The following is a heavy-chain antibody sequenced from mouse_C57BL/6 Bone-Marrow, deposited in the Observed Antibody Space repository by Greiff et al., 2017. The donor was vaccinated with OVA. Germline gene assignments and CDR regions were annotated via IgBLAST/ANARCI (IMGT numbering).Heavy chain of an antibody. Sequence: EVKVVESGGGLVQPGGSLKLSCAASGFTFSDYYMYWVRQTPEKRLEWVAYISNGGGSTYYPDTVKGRFTISRDNAKNTLYLQMSRLKSEDTAMYYCARQGTGTNYYAMDYWGQGTSVTVSS. CDR1: GFTFSDYY. J-gene: IGHJ4*01. CDR2: ISNGGGST. CDR3: ARQGTGTNYYAMDY. V-gene: IGHV5-12*01. D-gene: IGHD4-1*01.